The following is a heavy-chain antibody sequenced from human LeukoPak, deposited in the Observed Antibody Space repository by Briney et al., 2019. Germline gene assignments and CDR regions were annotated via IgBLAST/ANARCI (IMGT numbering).Heavy chain of an antibody. CDR3: AREMYDILTGLPGY. V-gene: IGHV3-30-3*01. CDR1: GFTFSSYA. Sequence: PGGSLRLSCEASGFTFSSYAMHWVRQAPGKGLEWVAVVSYDGSNEYYAESVKGRFTISRDNSKNTLYLQMNSLRAEDTAVYYCAREMYDILTGLPGYWGQGTLVTVSS. J-gene: IGHJ4*02. D-gene: IGHD3-9*01. CDR2: VSYDGSNE.